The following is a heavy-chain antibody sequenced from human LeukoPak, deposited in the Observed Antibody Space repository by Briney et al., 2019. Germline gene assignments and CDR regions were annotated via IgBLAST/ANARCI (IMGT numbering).Heavy chain of an antibody. V-gene: IGHV3-66*01. D-gene: IGHD4-17*01. CDR2: IYSGGST. CDR1: EFSVGSNY. J-gene: IGHJ4*02. CDR3: ARTYGALDY. Sequence: GGSLRLSCAASEFSVGSNYMTWVRQAPGKGLEWVSLIYSGGSTYYADSVKGRFTISRDNSKNTLYLQMNSLRAEDTAVYYCARTYGALDYWGQGTLVTVSS.